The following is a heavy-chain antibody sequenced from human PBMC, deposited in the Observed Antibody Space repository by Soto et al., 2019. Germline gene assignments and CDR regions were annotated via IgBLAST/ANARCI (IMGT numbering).Heavy chain of an antibody. CDR2: TNAYNGNT. CDR1: GYTFTSYS. J-gene: IGHJ5*02. Sequence: QVQLVQSGAEVKKPGASVMVSCKASGYTFTSYSISWVRQAPGQGLEWMGWTNAYNGNTNHAQKLQGRVTMTTDTATSTSYRGLVSRRSDDTAVYYCARDRGPSSYSSGSRWFDPWGQGTLVTVS. D-gene: IGHD6-19*01. CDR3: ARDRGPSSYSSGSRWFDP. V-gene: IGHV1-18*01.